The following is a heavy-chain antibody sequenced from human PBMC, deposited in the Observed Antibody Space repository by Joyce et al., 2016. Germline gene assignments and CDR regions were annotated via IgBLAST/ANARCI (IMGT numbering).Heavy chain of an antibody. D-gene: IGHD3-10*02. J-gene: IGHJ4*02. CDR2: MSSDGINK. V-gene: IGHV3-30*04. CDR3: VRDIGITMSEPRY. Sequence: QVQLVESGGGVVQPGRSLRLSCAASGFTFSYYALHWVRQAPDKGLEWVAVMSSDGINKYYADSVKGRFTISRDTSKNTLYLQMNSLRAEDTAVYYCVRDIGITMSEPRYWGQGTLVTVSS. CDR1: GFTFSYYA.